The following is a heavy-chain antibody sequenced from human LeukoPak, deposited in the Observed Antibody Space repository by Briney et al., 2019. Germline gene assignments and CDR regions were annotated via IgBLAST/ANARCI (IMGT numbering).Heavy chain of an antibody. CDR1: GYTFTGYY. V-gene: IGHV1-2*02. CDR2: INPNNGGT. J-gene: IGHJ4*02. Sequence: ASVKVSCKASGYTFTGYYMHWVRQAPGQGLDLMGWINPNNGGTHYAQKFQGRVTMTRDTSISTAYMELSRLRSDDTAVYYCAREPGDGGYDNFDYWGQGTLVTVSS. D-gene: IGHD5-12*01. CDR3: AREPGDGGYDNFDY.